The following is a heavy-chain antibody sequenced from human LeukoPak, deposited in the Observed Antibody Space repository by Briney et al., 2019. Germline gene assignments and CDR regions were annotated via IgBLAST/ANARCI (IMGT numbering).Heavy chain of an antibody. D-gene: IGHD3-22*01. CDR1: GGSISSGGYY. CDR2: IYHSGST. CDR3: ATRRREDYYDSSGYYRY. J-gene: IGHJ4*02. Sequence: SETLSLTCTVSGGSISSGGYYWSWIRQPPGKGLEWIGYIYHSGSTYYNPSLKSRVTISVDRSKNQFSLKLSSVTAADTAVYYCATRRREDYYDSSGYYRYWGQGTLVTVSS. V-gene: IGHV4-30-2*01.